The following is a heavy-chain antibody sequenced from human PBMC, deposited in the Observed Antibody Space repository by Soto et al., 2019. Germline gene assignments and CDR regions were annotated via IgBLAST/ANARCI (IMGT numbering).Heavy chain of an antibody. J-gene: IGHJ4*02. V-gene: IGHV3-23*01. CDR1: GFTFSSYA. CDR2: ISGSGGST. D-gene: IGHD2-8*01. Sequence: EVQLLESGGGLVQPGGSLRLSCAASGFTFSSYAMSWVRQAPGKGLEWVSAISGSGGSTYYADSVKGRFTLSRDNSKDPLYLQMNSLRAEDTAVYYCAKAVGYCTNGVCLYYFDYWGQGTLVTVSS. CDR3: AKAVGYCTNGVCLYYFDY.